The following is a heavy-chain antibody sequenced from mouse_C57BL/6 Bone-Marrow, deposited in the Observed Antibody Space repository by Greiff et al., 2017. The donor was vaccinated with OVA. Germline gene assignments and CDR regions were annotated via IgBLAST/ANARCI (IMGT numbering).Heavy chain of an antibody. CDR1: GYTFTSYW. J-gene: IGHJ3*01. CDR2: IYPGSGST. V-gene: IGHV1-55*01. CDR3: ARPYYDYDGTFAY. Sequence: QVQLQQPGAELVKPGASVKMSCKASGYTFTSYWITWVKQRPGQGLEWIGDIYPGSGSTNYNEKFKSKATLTVDTSSSTAYMQLSILTSEDSAVYYCARPYYDYDGTFAYWGQGTLVTVSA. D-gene: IGHD2-4*01.